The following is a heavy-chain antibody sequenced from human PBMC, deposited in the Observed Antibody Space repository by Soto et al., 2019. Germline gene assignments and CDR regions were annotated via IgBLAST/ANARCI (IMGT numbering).Heavy chain of an antibody. CDR2: IYYSGST. CDR1: GGSISSSSYY. D-gene: IGHD1-26*01. J-gene: IGHJ4*02. V-gene: IGHV4-39*01. CDR3: ARRFEGDGSYSAIDY. Sequence: QLQLQESGPGLVKPSETLSLTCTVSGGSISSSSYYWGWIRQPPGKGLEWIGSIYYSGSTYYNPSLKSRVTISVDTSKNQFSLKLSSVTAADTAVYYCARRFEGDGSYSAIDYWGQGTLVTVSS.